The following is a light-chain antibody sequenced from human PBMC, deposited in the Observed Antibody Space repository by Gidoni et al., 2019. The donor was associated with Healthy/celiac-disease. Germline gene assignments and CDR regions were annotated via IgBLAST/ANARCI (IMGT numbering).Light chain of an antibody. J-gene: IGKJ2*01. CDR2: CGS. CDR3: MQALQTPRT. V-gene: IGKV2-28*01. Sequence: DIVMTQSPLSLPVTPGEQASISCRSSQSLLHSNGYNYLDWYLQKPGQSPQLLIYCGSNRASGVPDRFSGSGSGTDFTLKISRVEAEDVGVYYFMQALQTPRTFGQGTKLEIK. CDR1: QSLLHSNGYNY.